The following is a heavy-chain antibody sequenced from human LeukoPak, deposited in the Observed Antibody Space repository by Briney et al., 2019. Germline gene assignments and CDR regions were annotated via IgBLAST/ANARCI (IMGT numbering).Heavy chain of an antibody. V-gene: IGHV3-74*01. D-gene: IGHD1-26*01. CDR1: GFTFSNYW. Sequence: PGRSLRLSCAASGFTFSNYWMHWVRQAPGKGLVWVSRINSDGSSTSYADSVKGRFTISRDNAKNTLYLQMNSLRAEDAAVYYCARDQPAFGAILVYWGQGTLVTVSS. J-gene: IGHJ4*02. CDR3: ARDQPAFGAILVY. CDR2: INSDGSST.